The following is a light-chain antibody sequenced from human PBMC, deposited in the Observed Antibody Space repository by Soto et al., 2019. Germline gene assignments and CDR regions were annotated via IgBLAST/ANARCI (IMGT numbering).Light chain of an antibody. CDR2: DAS. J-gene: IGKJ4*01. CDR1: QSVRSY. V-gene: IGKV3-11*01. Sequence: ESLFTLSPGAPGLSPRERATPCCQASQSVRSYVAWYQQKPGQAPRLLIYDASNRATGIPDRFSGSGSGTDFTLTISSLEPEDFAVYYCQQRSNWPLLTFGGGTKGDIK. CDR3: QQRSNWPLLT.